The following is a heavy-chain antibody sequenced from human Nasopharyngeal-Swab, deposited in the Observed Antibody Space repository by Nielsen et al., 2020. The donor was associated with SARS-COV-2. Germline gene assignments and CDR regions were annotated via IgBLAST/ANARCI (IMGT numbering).Heavy chain of an antibody. V-gene: IGHV1-18*01. CDR3: ARSPIVATVFVFDY. CDR1: GYTFTSYG. Sequence: ASVKVSCKASGYTFTSYGISWVRQAPGQGLEWMGWISAYNGNTNYAQKLQGRVTMTTDTSTSTAYMELRSLRSDDTAVYYCARSPIVATVFVFDYWGQGTLVTVSS. D-gene: IGHD5-12*01. J-gene: IGHJ4*02. CDR2: ISAYNGNT.